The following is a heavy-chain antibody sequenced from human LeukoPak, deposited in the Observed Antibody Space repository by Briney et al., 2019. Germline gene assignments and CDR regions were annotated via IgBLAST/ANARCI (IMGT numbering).Heavy chain of an antibody. CDR2: IKQDGSVI. CDR3: ARDGWSYDLS. J-gene: IGHJ5*02. V-gene: IGHV3-7*01. D-gene: IGHD3-10*01. CDR1: GFTFSSHW. Sequence: GGSLRLSCAASGFTFSSHWMSWVRQAPGKGLEWVANIKQDGSVIYYVDSAKGRFTISRDNAKNSLYLQMNSLRAEDTAVYYCARDGWSYDLSWGQGTLVTVSS.